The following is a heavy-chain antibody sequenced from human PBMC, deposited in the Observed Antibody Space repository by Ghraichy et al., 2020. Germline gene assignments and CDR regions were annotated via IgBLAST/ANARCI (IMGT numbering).Heavy chain of an antibody. CDR2: TRNKANSYTT. CDR3: ARGPYCSAGNCYRSAIDY. Sequence: GGSLRLSCAASGFTISDHYMDWVRQAPGKGLEWVGRTRNKANSYTTEYVASVKGRFTISRDDSKNSMYLQMNSLKAEDTAVYYCARGPYCSAGNCYRSAIDYWGQGTLVLVSS. V-gene: IGHV3-72*01. D-gene: IGHD2-15*01. J-gene: IGHJ4*02. CDR1: GFTISDHY.